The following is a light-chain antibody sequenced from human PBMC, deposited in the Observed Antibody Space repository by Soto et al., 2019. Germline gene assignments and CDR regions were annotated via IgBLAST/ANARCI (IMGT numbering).Light chain of an antibody. CDR3: QHYHSYPYT. V-gene: IGKV1-5*01. J-gene: IGKJ2*01. CDR2: DAS. Sequence: DIQMTQSTSTLSASVGDKVTITCRASQSFTKWLAWYQQRPGKAPRLLIYDASSVESGVPSRFSGSRSGTTFTLAISSLQPEDFATYYCQHYHSYPYTFGQGTKLEIK. CDR1: QSFTKW.